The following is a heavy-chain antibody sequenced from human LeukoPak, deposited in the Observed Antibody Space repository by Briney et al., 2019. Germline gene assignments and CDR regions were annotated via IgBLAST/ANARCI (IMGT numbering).Heavy chain of an antibody. CDR2: INPSGGST. Sequence: ASVKVSCKASGYTLTSYYMHWVRQAPGQGLEWMGIINPSGGSTSYAQKFQGRVTMTRDTSTSTVYMELSSLRSEDTAVYYCARGRYYYDSSGYPGAFDIWGQGTMVTVSS. CDR1: GYTLTSYY. V-gene: IGHV1-46*01. CDR3: ARGRYYYDSSGYPGAFDI. D-gene: IGHD3-22*01. J-gene: IGHJ3*02.